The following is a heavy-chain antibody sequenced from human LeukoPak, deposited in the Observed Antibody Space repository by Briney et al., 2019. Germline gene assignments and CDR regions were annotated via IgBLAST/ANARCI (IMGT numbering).Heavy chain of an antibody. J-gene: IGHJ4*02. CDR2: ISGSGGST. CDR3: AKSMGRSGWYGGY. D-gene: IGHD6-13*01. Sequence: PGGSLRLSCAASGFTVSSNYMTWVRQAPGKGLEWVSGISGSGGSTYYADSVKGRFTISRDNSKNTVYLQTNSLRADDTAIYYCAKSMGRSGWYGGYWGQGTLVTVSS. CDR1: GFTVSSNY. V-gene: IGHV3-23*01.